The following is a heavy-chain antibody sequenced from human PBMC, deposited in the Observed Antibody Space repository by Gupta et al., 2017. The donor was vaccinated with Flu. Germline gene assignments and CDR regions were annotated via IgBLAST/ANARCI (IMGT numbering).Heavy chain of an antibody. J-gene: IGHJ6*02. V-gene: IGHV4-61*02. CDR3: AIDVGWLDV. D-gene: IGHD5-12*01. CDR1: NSGSYS. CDR2: VYTSGTT. Sequence: NSGSYSGCWIRQPPGKGLEWIESVYTSGTTNYSPSLESRVTISLDTSKNQFSLKLKSVTAADTAVYFFAIDVGWLDVWGQGTTVTVSS.